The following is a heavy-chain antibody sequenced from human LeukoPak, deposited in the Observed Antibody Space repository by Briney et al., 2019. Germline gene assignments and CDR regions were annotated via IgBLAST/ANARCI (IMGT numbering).Heavy chain of an antibody. Sequence: ASVKVSCKASGYTFTSYDINWVRQATGQGLEWMGWMNPNSGNTGYAQKFQGRVNMTRNTSITTAYMALSSLRSEDTAVYYCARGGDTAMVGVYYYYYYMDVWGKGTTVTVSS. D-gene: IGHD5-18*01. CDR3: ARGGDTAMVGVYYYYYYMDV. CDR1: GYTFTSYD. V-gene: IGHV1-8*01. J-gene: IGHJ6*03. CDR2: MNPNSGNT.